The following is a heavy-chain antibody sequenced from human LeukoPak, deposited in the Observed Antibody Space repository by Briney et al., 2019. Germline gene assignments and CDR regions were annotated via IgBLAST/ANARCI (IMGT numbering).Heavy chain of an antibody. J-gene: IGHJ4*02. D-gene: IGHD6-13*01. Sequence: GSLRLSCAASGFTFSNYGMSWVRQAPGKGLEWVSAISGSTGNTYYADSVKGRFTISRDNSKNTLYLQMNSLRAEDTAVYYCAKMVVAAGTDYWGQGTLVTVSS. V-gene: IGHV3-23*01. CDR1: GFTFSNYG. CDR3: AKMVVAAGTDY. CDR2: ISGSTGNT.